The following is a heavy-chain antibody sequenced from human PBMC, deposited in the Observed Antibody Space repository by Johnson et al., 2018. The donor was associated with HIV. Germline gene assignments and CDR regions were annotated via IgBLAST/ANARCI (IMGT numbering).Heavy chain of an antibody. CDR2: ISSSGGTI. CDR1: GFTFSDYY. V-gene: IGHV3-11*04. Sequence: VHLVESGGGLVKPGGSLRLSCAASGFTFSDYYMSWIRQAPGKGLESVSYISSSGGTIYYTDSVKGRFTISRDNAKNSLYLHMNSLRAEDTAVYYCATVWRNEGRHAFDVWGQGTMVTVSS. D-gene: IGHD1-1*01. CDR3: ATVWRNEGRHAFDV. J-gene: IGHJ3*01.